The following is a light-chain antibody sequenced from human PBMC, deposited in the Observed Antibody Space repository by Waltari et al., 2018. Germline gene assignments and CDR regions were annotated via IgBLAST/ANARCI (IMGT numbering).Light chain of an antibody. CDR1: SSDVGGYNY. CDR2: DVS. V-gene: IGLV2-14*01. CDR3: SSYTSSSTFGV. Sequence: QSALTQPASVSGSPGQSITISCTGTSSDVGGYNYVPWYQQHPGKAPKRMIYDVSKRPSGVSNRFSGSKSGNTASLTISGLQAEDEADYYCSSYTSSSTFGVFGGGTKLTVL. J-gene: IGLJ3*02.